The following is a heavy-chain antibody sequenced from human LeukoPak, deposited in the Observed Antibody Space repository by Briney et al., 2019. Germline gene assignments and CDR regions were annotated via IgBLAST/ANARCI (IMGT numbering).Heavy chain of an antibody. CDR2: IRYDGSNK. D-gene: IGHD3-16*02. Sequence: GGSLRLSCAASGFTFSSYGMHWVRQAPGKGLEWVAFIRYDGSNKYYADSVKGRFTISRDNSKNTLYLQTNSLRAEDTAVYYCVGDYVWGSYRSDYWGQGTLVTVSS. CDR1: GFTFSSYG. CDR3: VGDYVWGSYRSDY. V-gene: IGHV3-30*02. J-gene: IGHJ4*02.